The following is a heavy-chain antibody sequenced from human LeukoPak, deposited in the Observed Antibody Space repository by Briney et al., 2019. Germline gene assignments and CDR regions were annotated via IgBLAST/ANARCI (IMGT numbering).Heavy chain of an antibody. CDR1: GFTFSTYW. D-gene: IGHD3-22*01. Sequence: GGSLRLSCAASGFTFSTYWMHWLRQAPGKGLVWVSRITSDGSTNYADSVKGRFTISRDNAKNTVSLQMNSLRPEDTGVYYCARAPSEIGGYYPEYFRHWGQGTLVTGSS. J-gene: IGHJ1*01. CDR3: ARAPSEIGGYYPEYFRH. V-gene: IGHV3-74*01. CDR2: ITSDGST.